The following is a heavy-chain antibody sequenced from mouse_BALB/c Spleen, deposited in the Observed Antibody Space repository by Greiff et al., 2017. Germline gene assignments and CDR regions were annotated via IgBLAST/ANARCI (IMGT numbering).Heavy chain of an antibody. CDR3: TRDGYSSMDY. V-gene: IGHV1S22*01. CDR2: IYPGSGST. Sequence: LQQPGSELVRPGASVKLSCKASGYTFTSYWMHWVKQRHGQGLEWIGNIYPGSGSTNYDEKFKSKGTLTVDTSSSTAYMHLSSLTSEDSAVYYCTRDGYSSMDYWGQGTSVTVAS. J-gene: IGHJ4*01. CDR1: GYTFTSYW. D-gene: IGHD2-3*01.